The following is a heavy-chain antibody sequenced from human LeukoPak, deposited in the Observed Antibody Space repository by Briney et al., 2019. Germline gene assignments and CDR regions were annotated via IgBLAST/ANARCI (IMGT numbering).Heavy chain of an antibody. D-gene: IGHD6-19*01. Sequence: PGGSLRLSCAASGFTFSSYEMNWVRQAPGKGLEGVSSISSRTATTIYYADSVKGRFTISRDNAENSLYLQMNSLRAEDTALYYCAKMGRYWYSSGLYYFDYWGQGTLVTVSS. CDR3: AKMGRYWYSSGLYYFDY. J-gene: IGHJ4*02. V-gene: IGHV3-48*03. CDR2: ISSRTATTI. CDR1: GFTFSSYE.